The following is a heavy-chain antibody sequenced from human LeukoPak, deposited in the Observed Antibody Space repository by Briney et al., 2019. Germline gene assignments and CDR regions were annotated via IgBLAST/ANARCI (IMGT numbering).Heavy chain of an antibody. V-gene: IGHV4-31*03. CDR1: GGSISSGGYY. CDR2: IYYSGST. CDR3: ARLIDSSGTYYFDY. Sequence: PSETLSLTCTVAGGSISSGGYYWSWIRQHPGTCLEWIGYIYYSGSTYYNPSLKSRVTISVDTSKNQFSLKLSSVTAADTAVYYCARLIDSSGTYYFDYWGQGTLVTVSS. J-gene: IGHJ4*02. D-gene: IGHD3-22*01.